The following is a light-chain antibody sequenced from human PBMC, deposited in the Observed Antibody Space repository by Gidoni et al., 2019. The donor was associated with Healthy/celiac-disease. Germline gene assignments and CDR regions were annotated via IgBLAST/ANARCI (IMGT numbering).Light chain of an antibody. CDR2: AAS. Sequence: DIQMTQSPSSLSASVGDRVTITCRASQSISSYLNWYQQKPGKAPKLLIYAASSLQSGVPSRFSGSGSGTDFTLTTSSLQPEDFATYYCQQSYSTPRVYTFGQGTKLEIK. J-gene: IGKJ2*01. CDR1: QSISSY. V-gene: IGKV1-39*01. CDR3: QQSYSTPRVYT.